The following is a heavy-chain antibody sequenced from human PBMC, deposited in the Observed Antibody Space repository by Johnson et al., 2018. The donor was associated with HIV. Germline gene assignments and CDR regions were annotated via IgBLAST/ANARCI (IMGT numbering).Heavy chain of an antibody. D-gene: IGHD6-6*01. V-gene: IGHV3-13*05. CDR1: GFTFSSYD. CDR3: ARAGSSSSGPRAFDI. CDR2: IGTAGDP. Sequence: VQLVESGGGLVQPGGSLRLSCAASGFTFSSYDMHWVRQATGKGLEWVSAIGTAGDPYYPGPVPGRFTISRDNSKNTLYLQMNSLRAEDTAVYYCARAGSSSSGPRAFDIWGQGTMVTVSS. J-gene: IGHJ3*02.